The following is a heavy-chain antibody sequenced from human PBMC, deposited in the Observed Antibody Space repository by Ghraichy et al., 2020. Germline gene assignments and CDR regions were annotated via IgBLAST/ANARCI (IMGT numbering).Heavy chain of an antibody. CDR1: GYSFTSYG. CDR2: VNPNNGNT. CDR3: ARDLLVTTAVTTVQVWFDP. V-gene: IGHV1-18*04. D-gene: IGHD1-1*01. Sequence: ASVKVSCKASGYSFTSYGISWVRQAPGQGLEWMGWVNPNNGNTKNAQKFQGRLTMTTDTSTSTAHMELRSLRSDDTAVYYCARDLLVTTAVTTVQVWFDPWGQGTLVTVSS. J-gene: IGHJ5*02.